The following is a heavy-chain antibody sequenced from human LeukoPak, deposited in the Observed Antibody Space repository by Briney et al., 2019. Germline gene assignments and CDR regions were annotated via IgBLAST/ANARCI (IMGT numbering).Heavy chain of an antibody. CDR2: VYKTGTT. CDR3: AGLIRPGWFDP. CDR1: RDYIRHIDYY. D-gene: IGHD1-14*01. Sequence: PSETLPLTCSVSRDYIRHIDYYWVWIRQPPGRGLEWIGNVYKTGTTSYNPSLSSRVAMSIDTSKNQFSLKLSSVTAADTAVYYCAGLIRPGWFDPWGQGTLVTVSS. V-gene: IGHV4-39*01. J-gene: IGHJ5*02.